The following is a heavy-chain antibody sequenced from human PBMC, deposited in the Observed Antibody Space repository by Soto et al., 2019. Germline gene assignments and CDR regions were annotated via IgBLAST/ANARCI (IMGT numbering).Heavy chain of an antibody. CDR3: AKDKPGTTSFDY. CDR1: GFTISSNA. J-gene: IGHJ4*02. Sequence: PGGSLRLSCAGSGFTISSNAMYWVRQAPGKGLEWVSAISDRGDTTHYADSVKGRFTISRDTSKNTLYLQLNTLRADDTAVYYCAKDKPGTTSFDYWGQGTLVTVSS. V-gene: IGHV3-23*01. D-gene: IGHD1-1*01. CDR2: ISDRGDTT.